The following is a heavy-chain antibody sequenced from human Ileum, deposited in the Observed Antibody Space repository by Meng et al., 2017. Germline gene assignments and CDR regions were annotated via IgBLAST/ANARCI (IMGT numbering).Heavy chain of an antibody. D-gene: IGHD2-15*01. Sequence: QVQLQEAGPGLVKPSGTLPLTCAVSGGSISISNWWTGVRPPPGKGLEWIGEIYHTGGTNYNPSLKRRVTISVDKSKNQFSLEVTSVTAADTAVYYCARVRCASVSCYGDSYFDYWGQGILVTVSS. CDR2: IYHTGGT. CDR3: ARVRCASVSCYGDSYFDY. J-gene: IGHJ4*02. V-gene: IGHV4-4*02. CDR1: GGSISISNW.